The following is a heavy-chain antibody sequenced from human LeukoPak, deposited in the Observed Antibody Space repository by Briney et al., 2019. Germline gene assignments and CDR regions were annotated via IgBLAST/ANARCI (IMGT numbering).Heavy chain of an antibody. CDR2: LKQDESEK. CDR3: ARDRSDGYNKNDF. CDR1: GFTFSSYW. Sequence: PGGSLRLSCAAPGFTFSSYWMSWVRQAPGKGLEWVANLKQDESEKYYVDSVKGRFTISRDNGKNSLYLQMNGLRAEDTAVYFCARDRSDGYNKNDFWGQGTLVTVSS. J-gene: IGHJ4*02. V-gene: IGHV3-7*01. D-gene: IGHD5-24*01.